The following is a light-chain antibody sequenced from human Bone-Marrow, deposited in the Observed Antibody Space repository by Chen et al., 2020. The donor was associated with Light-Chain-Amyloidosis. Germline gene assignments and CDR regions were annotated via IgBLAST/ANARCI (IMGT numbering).Light chain of an antibody. V-gene: IGLV3-21*02. CDR1: NIGSTS. CDR2: DDS. J-gene: IGLJ3*02. Sequence: SYVLTQPSSVSVAPGQTATIACGGNNIGSTSVHWYQQTPGQAPLLVVYDDSDRPSRIPERLSGVNSGTAATMTISRVEDGDEADYYCQVWDRSSDRPVFGGGTKLTVL. CDR3: QVWDRSSDRPV.